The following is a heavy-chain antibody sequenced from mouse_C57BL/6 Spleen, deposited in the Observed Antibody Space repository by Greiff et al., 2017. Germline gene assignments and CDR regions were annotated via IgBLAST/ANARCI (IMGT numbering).Heavy chain of an antibody. CDR1: GYTFTDYN. J-gene: IGHJ2*01. CDR2: INPNNGGT. Sequence: VQLQQSGPELVKPGASVKIPCKASGYTFTDYNMDWVKQSHGKSLEWIGDINPNNGGTIYTQKFKGKATLTVDKSSSTAYMELRSLTSEDTAVYYCARAPGYFDDWGQGTTLTV. CDR3: ARAPGYFDD. V-gene: IGHV1-18*01.